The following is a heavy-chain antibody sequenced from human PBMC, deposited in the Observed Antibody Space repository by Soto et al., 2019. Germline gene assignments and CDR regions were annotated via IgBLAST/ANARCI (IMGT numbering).Heavy chain of an antibody. CDR2: TYTSGST. D-gene: IGHD5-18*01. J-gene: IGHJ5*02. CDR3: ARDVQAGDTYGYDWIDP. CDR1: GGSISNYY. Sequence: SETLSLTCTVSGGSISNYYWNWIRQPAGKGLEWLGRTYTSGSTNYNPSLKSRVTMSVDTSKNQFSLKLSSVTAADTAVYYCARDVQAGDTYGYDWIDPCGPGAMVTVYS. V-gene: IGHV4-4*07.